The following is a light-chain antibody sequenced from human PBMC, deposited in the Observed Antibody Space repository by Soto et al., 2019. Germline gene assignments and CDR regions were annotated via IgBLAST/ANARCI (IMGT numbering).Light chain of an antibody. J-gene: IGKJ1*01. CDR1: QSISSY. CDR2: AAS. CDR3: QQSYSSPPT. V-gene: IGKV1-39*01. Sequence: DIQMIQSPCSLSASGEDIVTISCRASQSISSYLNWYQQKPGKAPKLLIFAASSLQSGVPSRFSGSRSGPDFTLTISTLQPEDFATYYCQQSYSSPPTFGQGTKVDIK.